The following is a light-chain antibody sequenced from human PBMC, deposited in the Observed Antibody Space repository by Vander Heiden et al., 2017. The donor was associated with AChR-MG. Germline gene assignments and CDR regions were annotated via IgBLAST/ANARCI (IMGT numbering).Light chain of an antibody. Sequence: EIVLTQSPATLSLSPGERATLSCRASQSVSSYLAWYQQKPGQAPRLLIYDASNRATGIPARFSGSGSGTDFTLTISSLEPEDFAVYYCQQRSNWPPTFGQETKVEI. V-gene: IGKV3-11*01. CDR3: QQRSNWPPT. J-gene: IGKJ1*01. CDR1: QSVSSY. CDR2: DAS.